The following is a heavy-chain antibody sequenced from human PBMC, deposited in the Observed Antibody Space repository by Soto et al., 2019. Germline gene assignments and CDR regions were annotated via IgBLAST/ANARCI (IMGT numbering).Heavy chain of an antibody. Sequence: PSETLSLTCTVSGGSMNNFYWSWIRQPPGKGLEWIGYVSYSDSSNYNPSLKSRVTISVDTSKNQFSLKLTSVTAADTAAYYCARKGWYYDRRPPRRTHYFDSGGRETLVTVSS. CDR3: ARKGWYYDRRPPRRTHYFDS. D-gene: IGHD3-22*01. CDR2: VSYSDSS. J-gene: IGHJ4*02. CDR1: GGSMNNFY. V-gene: IGHV4-59*01.